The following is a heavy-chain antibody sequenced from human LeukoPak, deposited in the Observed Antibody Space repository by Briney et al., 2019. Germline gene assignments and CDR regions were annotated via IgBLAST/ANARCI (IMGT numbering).Heavy chain of an antibody. Sequence: GGSLRLSCAASGFTFSNAWMSWVRQAPGKGLEWVGRIKSKTDGGTTDYAAPVKGRFTISRDDSKNTLYLQMNSLKTEDTAVYYCTTELVGATESIPRDYWGQGTLVIVSS. D-gene: IGHD1-26*01. CDR3: TTELVGATESIPRDY. J-gene: IGHJ4*02. CDR1: GFTFSNAW. V-gene: IGHV3-15*01. CDR2: IKSKTDGGTT.